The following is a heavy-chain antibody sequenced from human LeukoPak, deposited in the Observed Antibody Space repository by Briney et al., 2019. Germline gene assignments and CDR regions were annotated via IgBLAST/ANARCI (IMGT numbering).Heavy chain of an antibody. CDR1: GFTFSRYW. J-gene: IGHJ6*03. D-gene: IGHD2-15*01. CDR3: AREIPVCSGGSCYGNYYYYYYMDV. CDR2: IKEDGSEK. V-gene: IGHV3-7*03. Sequence: GGSLRLSCAAAGFTFSRYWMSWVRQAKGKGLECVAKIKEDGSEKHYVDSVKGRFTISRDNAKNSLYLQMNSLRAEDTAVYYCAREIPVCSGGSCYGNYYYYYYMDVWGKGTTVTISS.